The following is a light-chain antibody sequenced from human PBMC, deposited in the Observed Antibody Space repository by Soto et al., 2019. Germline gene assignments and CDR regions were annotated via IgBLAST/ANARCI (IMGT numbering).Light chain of an antibody. CDR1: QSINIW. CDR3: QQYNSYSRT. V-gene: IGKV1-5*01. CDR2: DAS. J-gene: IGKJ1*01. Sequence: DIRMTQPPATLSASLGDRVAVTCRASQSINIWLAWYQQKQGKAPKLLIYDASSLQSGVPSRFTGRGYGTEFNLTISSLQPDDFATYYCQQYNSYSRTFGQGTKVDIK.